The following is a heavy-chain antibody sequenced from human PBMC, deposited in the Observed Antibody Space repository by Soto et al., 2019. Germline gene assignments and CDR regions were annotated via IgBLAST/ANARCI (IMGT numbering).Heavy chain of an antibody. CDR1: GYTFTSYG. J-gene: IGHJ6*04. V-gene: IGHV1-18*01. CDR3: ARDGAPYGSGSYYNFPPEPLDV. Sequence: VKVSCKASGYTFTSYGISWVRQAPGQGLEWMGWISAYNGNTNYAQKLQGRVTMTTDTSTSTAYMELRSLRSDDTAVYYCARDGAPYGSGSYYNFPPEPLDVWGKGTTVTVSS. CDR2: ISAYNGNT. D-gene: IGHD3-10*01.